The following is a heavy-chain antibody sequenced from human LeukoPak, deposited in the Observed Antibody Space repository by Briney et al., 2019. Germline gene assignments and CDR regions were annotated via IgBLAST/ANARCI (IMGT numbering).Heavy chain of an antibody. CDR1: GFTVSSNY. D-gene: IGHD3-22*01. Sequence: GGSMRLSCAASGFTVSSNYMSWVRQAPGKGLEWVSVIYSGGSTYYADSVKGRLTISRDNSKNTLYLQMNSLRAEGTAVCYCASEMSYDSSGYTWFDPWGEGTLVTVSS. CDR2: IYSGGST. V-gene: IGHV3-53*01. CDR3: ASEMSYDSSGYTWFDP. J-gene: IGHJ5*02.